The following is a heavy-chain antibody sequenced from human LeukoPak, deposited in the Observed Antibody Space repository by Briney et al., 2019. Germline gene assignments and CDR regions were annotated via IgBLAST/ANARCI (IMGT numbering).Heavy chain of an antibody. Sequence: SETLSLTCVVSGGSLSTHHWSWIRQSPGRGLEWIGYISDSGSTNYNPSLKSRVTISVDTSKNQFSLMLSSVTAADTAVYYCARDTSSSWYRGWFDPWGQGTLVTVSS. CDR3: ARDTSSSWYRGWFDP. CDR2: ISDSGST. V-gene: IGHV4-59*11. D-gene: IGHD6-13*01. J-gene: IGHJ5*02. CDR1: GGSLSTHH.